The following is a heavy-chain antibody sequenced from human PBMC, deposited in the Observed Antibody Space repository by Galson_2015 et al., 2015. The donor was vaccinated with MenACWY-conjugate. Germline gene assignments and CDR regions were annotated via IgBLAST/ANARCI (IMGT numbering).Heavy chain of an antibody. Sequence: SLRLSCAASGFTFSNAWMSWVRQAPGEGLEWVGRIKSKTDGGTTDYAAPVKGRFTISRDDSKNTLYLQMNSLKTEDTAVCYCTSRYYDSSGYYYFDYWGQGTLVTVSS. CDR2: IKSKTDGGTT. J-gene: IGHJ4*02. V-gene: IGHV3-15*01. CDR1: GFTFSNAW. D-gene: IGHD3-22*01. CDR3: TSRYYDSSGYYYFDY.